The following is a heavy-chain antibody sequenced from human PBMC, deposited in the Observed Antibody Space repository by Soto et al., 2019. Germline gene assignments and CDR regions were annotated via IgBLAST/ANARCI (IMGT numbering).Heavy chain of an antibody. J-gene: IGHJ4*02. CDR2: ISAYNGNT. CDR3: ARDRSPGSYWDSFDY. CDR1: GYTFTSYG. V-gene: IGHV1-18*01. D-gene: IGHD2-8*02. Sequence: QVQLVQSGAEVKKPGASVKVSCKASGYTFTSYGISWVRQAPGQGLEWMGWISAYNGNTNYAQKLQGRVTMTTDSSTSTAYMELRSLRSDDTAVYYCARDRSPGSYWDSFDYWGQGTLVTVSS.